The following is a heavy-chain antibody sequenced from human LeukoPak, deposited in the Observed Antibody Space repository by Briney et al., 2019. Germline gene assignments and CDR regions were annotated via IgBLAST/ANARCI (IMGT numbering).Heavy chain of an antibody. Sequence: GGSLRLSCAASGFTFSDYSMNWVRQAPGKGLEWVASVNTVSSYIYYADSVRGRFTISRDNAKNSLFLQMSSLRAEDTAVYYCARLRRNSDRSDFFYYYDHWGQGTLVTVSS. J-gene: IGHJ4*02. V-gene: IGHV3-21*01. D-gene: IGHD3-22*01. CDR3: ARLRRNSDRSDFFYYYDH. CDR2: VNTVSSYI. CDR1: GFTFSDYS.